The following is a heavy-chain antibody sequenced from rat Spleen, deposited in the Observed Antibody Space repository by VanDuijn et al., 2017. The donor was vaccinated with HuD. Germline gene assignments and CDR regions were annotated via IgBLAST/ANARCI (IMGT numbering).Heavy chain of an antibody. CDR3: ARANRESYAHFDY. J-gene: IGHJ2*01. D-gene: IGHD1-12*01. CDR1: GFSPTNYH. CDR2: IWTGGTT. Sequence: QVQLKESGPGLVQPSQTLSLTCTVSGFSPTNYHVSWVRQPPGKGLEWMGVIWTGGTTAYNSLLKSRLSISRDISKSQVFLEMNSLQTEDTANYYCARANRESYAHFDYWGQGVMVTVSS. V-gene: IGHV2-43*01.